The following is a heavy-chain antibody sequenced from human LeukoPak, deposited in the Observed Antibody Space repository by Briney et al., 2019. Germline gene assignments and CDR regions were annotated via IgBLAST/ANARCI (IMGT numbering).Heavy chain of an antibody. D-gene: IGHD6-19*01. CDR3: ARSEWLVRGGDDY. CDR2: IYYSGST. Sequence: SETLSLTCTVSGGSISSSSYYWGWIRQPPGRGLEWIGSIYYSGSTYYNPSLKSRVTISVDTSKNQFSLKLSSVTAADTAVYYCARSEWLVRGGDDYWGQGTLVTVSS. V-gene: IGHV4-39*07. J-gene: IGHJ4*02. CDR1: GGSISSSSYY.